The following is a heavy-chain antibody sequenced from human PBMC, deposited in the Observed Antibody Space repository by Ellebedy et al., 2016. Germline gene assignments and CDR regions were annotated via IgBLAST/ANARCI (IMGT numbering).Heavy chain of an antibody. CDR1: GGTFSSYA. CDR3: ARGGSTTNFHGMDV. Sequence: ASVKVSCKASGGTFSSYAISWVRQAPGQGLEWMGRIIPILGIANYAQKFQGRVTITRDTSASTAYMELSSLRSEDTAVYYCARGGSTTNFHGMDVWGQGTTVTVS. V-gene: IGHV1-69*04. D-gene: IGHD2-15*01. CDR2: IIPILGIA. J-gene: IGHJ6*02.